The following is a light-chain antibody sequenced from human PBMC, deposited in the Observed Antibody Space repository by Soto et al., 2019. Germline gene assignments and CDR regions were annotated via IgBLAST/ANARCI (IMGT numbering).Light chain of an antibody. CDR2: EVV. J-gene: IGLJ1*01. V-gene: IGLV2-8*01. CDR3: KSHARSKTYV. CDR1: KNDIVFYDF. Sequence: QSVLTQPPSASGSPGQSVTISCTGTKNDIVFYDFVSWYQHHPGKAPRLIIYEVVQRPSGVPDRFSGSKSGNTASLTVSGLQAADEADYFCKSHARSKTYVFGSGTKVTVL.